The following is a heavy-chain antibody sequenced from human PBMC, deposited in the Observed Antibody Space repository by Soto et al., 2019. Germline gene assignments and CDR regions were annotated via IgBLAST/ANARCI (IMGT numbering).Heavy chain of an antibody. V-gene: IGHV3-53*01. D-gene: IGHD6-13*01. CDR2: IYSGGTT. Sequence: GALRLSSADSGLSVSNNYMRWVRQAPGKGLEWVSLIYSGGTTHYADSVKGRFTISRDNSKKTLYLQMNSLRVEDTAVYYCARDPPGIVASGAGGWGQGTLVTVSS. J-gene: IGHJ4*02. CDR1: GLSVSNNY. CDR3: ARDPPGIVASGAGG.